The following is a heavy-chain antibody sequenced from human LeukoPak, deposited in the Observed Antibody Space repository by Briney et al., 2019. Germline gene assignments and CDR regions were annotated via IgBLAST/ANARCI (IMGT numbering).Heavy chain of an antibody. V-gene: IGHV1-69*04. J-gene: IGHJ6*02. Sequence: SVKVSCKASGGTFSSYAISWVRQAPGQGLEWMGRIIPILGIANYAQKFQGRVTMTTDTSTSTAYMELRSLRSDDTAVYYCARDSRYSGSYYYYYGMDVWGQGTTVTVSS. D-gene: IGHD1-26*01. CDR3: ARDSRYSGSYYYYYGMDV. CDR1: GGTFSSYA. CDR2: IIPILGIA.